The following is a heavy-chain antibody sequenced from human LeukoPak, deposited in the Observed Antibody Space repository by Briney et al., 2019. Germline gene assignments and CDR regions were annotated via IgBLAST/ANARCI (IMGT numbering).Heavy chain of an antibody. D-gene: IGHD3-16*01. CDR3: ARDGGGWFDP. CDR2: IIPIFGTA. CDR1: GGTFSSYA. J-gene: IGHJ5*02. V-gene: IGHV1-69*13. Sequence: ASVKVSCKSSGGTFSSYAIIWVRQAPGQGLEWMGGIIPIFGTANYAQKFQGRVTITADESTSTAYMELSSLRSEDTAVYYCARDGGGWFDPWGQGTLVTVSS.